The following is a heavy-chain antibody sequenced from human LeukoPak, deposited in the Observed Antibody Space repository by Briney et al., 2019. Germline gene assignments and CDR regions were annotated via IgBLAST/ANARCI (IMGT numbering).Heavy chain of an antibody. CDR3: ARDGYNPYYYDYYMDV. CDR2: IKQDGSEK. J-gene: IGHJ6*03. D-gene: IGHD5-24*01. CDR1: GFTFSSYW. V-gene: IGHV3-7*01. Sequence: QPGGSLRLSCAASGFTFSSYWMSWVRQAPGRGLEWVANIKQDGSEKSYVDSVKGRFTISRDNAKNSLYLQMNSLRAEDTAVYYCARDGYNPYYYDYYMDVWGEGTTVTVSS.